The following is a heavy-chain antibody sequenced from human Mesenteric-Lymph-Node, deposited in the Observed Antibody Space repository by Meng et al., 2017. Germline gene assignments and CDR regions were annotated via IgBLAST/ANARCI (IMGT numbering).Heavy chain of an antibody. J-gene: IGHJ3*02. D-gene: IGHD2-15*01. CDR3: ARDPGYGSFDI. CDR1: EFTFSAYA. V-gene: IGHV3-21*01. Sequence: GESLKISCAASEFTFSAYAVTWVRQAPGKGLEWVSSITSRNYKTDYADSVRGRFTISRDNAKNSFYLQMNTLRAEDTALYYCARDPGYGSFDIWGQGTMVTVSS. CDR2: ITSRNYKT.